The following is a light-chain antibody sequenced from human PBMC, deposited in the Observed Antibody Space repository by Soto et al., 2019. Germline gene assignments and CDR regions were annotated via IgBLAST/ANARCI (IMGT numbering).Light chain of an antibody. Sequence: DIQMTQYPSSLSASVGDRVTITCRPSQNISSDLNWYQQKPGKAPKLLIYAASSLQNGVLSGFSGSGSGTDLTLTISSLQPEDFATYYCQQSYSTPFTFGPGTKVDFK. V-gene: IGKV1-39*01. CDR3: QQSYSTPFT. CDR1: QNISSD. CDR2: AAS. J-gene: IGKJ3*01.